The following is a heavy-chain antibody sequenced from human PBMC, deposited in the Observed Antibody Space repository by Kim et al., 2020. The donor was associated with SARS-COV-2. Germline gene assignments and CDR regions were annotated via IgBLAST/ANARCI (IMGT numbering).Heavy chain of an antibody. J-gene: IGHJ4*02. CDR3: ARDPWSYYYDSSGYYDY. V-gene: IGHV3-11*04. Sequence: NGRFTISRDNAKNSLYRQMNSLRAEDTAVYYCARDPWSYYYDSSGYYDYWGQGTLVTVSS. D-gene: IGHD3-22*01.